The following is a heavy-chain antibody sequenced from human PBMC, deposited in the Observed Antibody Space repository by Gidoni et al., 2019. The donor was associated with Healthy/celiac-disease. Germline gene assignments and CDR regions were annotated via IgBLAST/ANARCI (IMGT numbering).Heavy chain of an antibody. V-gene: IGHV1-69*01. CDR1: GRTFSSYA. J-gene: IGHJ5*02. Sequence: QVQLVQSGAEVKKPVSSVTVSCKASGRTFSSYAISWVRQAPGQGLEWMGGIIPIFGTANYAQKFQSRVTITADESTSTAYMELSSLRSEDTAVYYCARARYCSSTSCYNWFDPWGQGTLVTVSS. D-gene: IGHD2-2*01. CDR2: IIPIFGTA. CDR3: ARARYCSSTSCYNWFDP.